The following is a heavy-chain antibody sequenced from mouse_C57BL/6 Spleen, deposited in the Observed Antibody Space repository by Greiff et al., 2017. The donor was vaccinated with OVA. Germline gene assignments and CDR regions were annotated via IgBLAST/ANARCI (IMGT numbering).Heavy chain of an antibody. Sequence: VQLQQSGAELVRPGTSVKVSCKASGYAFTNYLIEWVKQRPGQGLEWIGVINPGSGGTNYNEKFKGKATLTADKSSSTAYMQLSNLTSEDSAVYVCASPRYDGGYWGQGTTLTVSS. CDR2: INPGSGGT. J-gene: IGHJ2*01. D-gene: IGHD2-12*01. CDR3: ASPRYDGGY. V-gene: IGHV1-54*01. CDR1: GYAFTNYL.